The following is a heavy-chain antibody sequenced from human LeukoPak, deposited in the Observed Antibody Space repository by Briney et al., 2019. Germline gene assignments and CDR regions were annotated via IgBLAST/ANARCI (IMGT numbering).Heavy chain of an antibody. CDR1: GITFSNSW. D-gene: IGHD3-10*01. V-gene: IGHV3-7*03. J-gene: IGHJ4*02. CDR3: ARGGVDYYGSGTYYLMYYFDY. Sequence: GGSLRLSCTTSGITFSNSWMSWVRQAPGRGLEWVATIRPDGSEGYYADSVRGRFTISRDNSKNSFYLQMSSLRAEDTAVYFCARGGVDYYGSGTYYLMYYFDYWGQGALVTVSS. CDR2: IRPDGSEG.